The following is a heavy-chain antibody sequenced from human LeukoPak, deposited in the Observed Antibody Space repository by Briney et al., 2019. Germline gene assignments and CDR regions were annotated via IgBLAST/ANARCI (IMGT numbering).Heavy chain of an antibody. CDR3: TKELHVAVAVADYYYFYMDV. J-gene: IGHJ6*03. CDR2: INGGGNTT. V-gene: IGHV3-23*01. CDR1: GFAFSIFA. D-gene: IGHD6-19*01. Sequence: GGSLRLSCAASGFAFSIFAMGSVSQSPGKGLEWLSTINGGGNTTFYADSVKGRFTISRDNSKNTLYLHMDSLRPDDTAIYYCTKELHVAVAVADYYYFYMDVWGRGTAVTVSS.